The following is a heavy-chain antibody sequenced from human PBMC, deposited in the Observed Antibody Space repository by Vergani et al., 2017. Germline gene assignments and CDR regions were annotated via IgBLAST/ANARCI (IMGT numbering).Heavy chain of an antibody. J-gene: IGHJ6*03. CDR3: ARDVGEPAAIRGSYYDYMDV. D-gene: IGHD2-2*02. CDR2: IYYSGRT. CDR1: GGSISSYY. Sequence: QVQLQESGPGLVKPSETLSLTCTVSGGSISSYYWSWIRQPPGKGLEWIGYIYYSGRTNYNPSLKIRVTISVDTSKNQFSLKLSSVTAADTAVYYCARDVGEPAAIRGSYYDYMDVWGKGTTVTVSS. V-gene: IGHV4-59*01.